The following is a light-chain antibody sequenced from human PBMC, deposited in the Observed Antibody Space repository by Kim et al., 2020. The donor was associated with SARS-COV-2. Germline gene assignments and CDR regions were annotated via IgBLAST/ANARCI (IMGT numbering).Light chain of an antibody. CDR1: QSVSSY. CDR2: DAS. CDR3: QQRSSWPLT. J-gene: IGKJ4*01. V-gene: IGKV3-11*01. Sequence: EIVLTQSPATLSLSPGERATLSCRASQSVSSYLVWYQQKRGQAPRLLIYDASNRATGIPARFSGRGSGTDFTLTISSLEPEDFAVYYCQQRSSWPLTFGGGTKVDIK.